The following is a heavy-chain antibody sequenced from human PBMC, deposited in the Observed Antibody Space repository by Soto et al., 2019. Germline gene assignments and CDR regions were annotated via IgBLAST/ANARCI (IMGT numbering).Heavy chain of an antibody. J-gene: IGHJ4*02. CDR1: GGSFSGYY. CDR2: INHSGST. D-gene: IGHD6-13*01. CDR3: ARVVRQAIDY. Sequence: SETLSLTCAVYGGSFSGYYWSWIRQPPGKGLEWIGEINHSGSTNYNPSLKSRVTISVDTSKNQFSLKLSSVTAADTAVYYCARVVRQAIDYWGQGTLVTVSS. V-gene: IGHV4-34*01.